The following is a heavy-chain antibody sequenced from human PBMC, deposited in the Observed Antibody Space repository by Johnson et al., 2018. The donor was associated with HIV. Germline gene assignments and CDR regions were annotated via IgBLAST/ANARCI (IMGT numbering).Heavy chain of an antibody. V-gene: IGHV3-7*02. CDR3: ASGGSRYSGSYLSDAFDI. J-gene: IGHJ3*02. CDR1: GFTFSSYW. CDR2: IKQDGSEK. D-gene: IGHD1-26*01. Sequence: MLLVESGGGLVQPGGSLRLSCAASGFTFSSYWMGWVRQAPGKGLEWVANIKQDGSEKYYADSVKGRLTISRDNAKNTLYLQMNSLRAEDTAVYYCASGGSRYSGSYLSDAFDIWGQGTMVTVSS.